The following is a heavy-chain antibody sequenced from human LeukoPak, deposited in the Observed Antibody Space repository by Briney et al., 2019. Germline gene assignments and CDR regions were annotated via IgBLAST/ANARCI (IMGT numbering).Heavy chain of an antibody. CDR3: ARSHRYYGSGSYSTIDS. V-gene: IGHV1-18*04. D-gene: IGHD3-10*01. CDR2: ISVYNGNT. J-gene: IGHJ4*02. Sequence: ASVKVSCKASGYTFTSYGISWVRQAPGQGLEWMGWISVYNGNTNYAQKFQGRVAMTTDTSTSAAHMELRSLRSDDTAIYYCARSHRYYGSGSYSTIDSWGQGTLVTVSS. CDR1: GYTFTSYG.